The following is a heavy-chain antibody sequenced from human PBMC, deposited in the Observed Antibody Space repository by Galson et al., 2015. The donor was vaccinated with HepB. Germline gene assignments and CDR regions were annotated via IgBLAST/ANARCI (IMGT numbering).Heavy chain of an antibody. CDR2: AYHSGGT. CDR1: GDSISNDRW. J-gene: IGHJ4*01. CDR3: ARAKEGRGYFDY. V-gene: IGHV4-4*02. Sequence: LSLTCAVSGDSISNDRWWSWVRQPPGEGLEWIGEAYHSGGTNYRPSLKSRVTISVDKSKNQFSLKLTSVTAADTAVYYCARAKEGRGYFDYWGHGTLVTVS. D-gene: IGHD3-10*01.